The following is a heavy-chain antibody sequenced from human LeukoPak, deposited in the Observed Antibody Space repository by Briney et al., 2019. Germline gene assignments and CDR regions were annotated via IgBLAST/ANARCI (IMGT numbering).Heavy chain of an antibody. CDR1: GFTFSSYG. CDR2: IWYDGSNK. Sequence: GGSLRLSCAASGFTFSSYGMHWVRQAPGKGLEWVAVIWYDGSNKYYADSVKGRFTISRDNSKNTRYLQMNSLRAEDTAVYYCARVEVYGDYDSSFDYWGQGTLVTVSS. V-gene: IGHV3-33*01. D-gene: IGHD4-17*01. J-gene: IGHJ4*02. CDR3: ARVEVYGDYDSSFDY.